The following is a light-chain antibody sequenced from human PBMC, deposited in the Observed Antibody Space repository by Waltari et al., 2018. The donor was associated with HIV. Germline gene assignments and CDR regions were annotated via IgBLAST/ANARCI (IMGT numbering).Light chain of an antibody. Sequence: QSALTQPRSVSGAPGQSVTISCTGTSSDVGGSNYVSWYQQHQGKAPKLMIYDVRKRPSGVPDRFSGSKSGNTASLTISGLQAEDEADYYCCSYAGSYTLEVFGGGTKLTVL. J-gene: IGLJ2*01. CDR3: CSYAGSYTLEV. CDR2: DVR. CDR1: SSDVGGSNY. V-gene: IGLV2-11*01.